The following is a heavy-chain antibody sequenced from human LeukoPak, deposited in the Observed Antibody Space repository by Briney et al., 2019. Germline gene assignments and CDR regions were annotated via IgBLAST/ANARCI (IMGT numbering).Heavy chain of an antibody. V-gene: IGHV1-69*16. J-gene: IGHJ4*02. D-gene: IGHD5-18*01. Sequence: SVKVSCKASGGTFSSYTISWVRQAPGQGLEWMGRIIPILGTANYAQKFQGRVTITTDESTSTAYMELSSLRSGDTAVYYCARGGAGIQLWRLDYWGQGTLVTVSS. CDR1: GGTFSSYT. CDR2: IIPILGTA. CDR3: ARGGAGIQLWRLDY.